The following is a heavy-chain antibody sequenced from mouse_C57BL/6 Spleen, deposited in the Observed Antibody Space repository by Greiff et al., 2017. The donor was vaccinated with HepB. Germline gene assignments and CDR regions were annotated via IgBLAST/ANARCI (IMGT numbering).Heavy chain of an antibody. CDR2: IYPSDSET. V-gene: IGHV1-61*01. Sequence: VQLQQPGAELVRPGSSVKLSCKASGYTFTSYWMDWVKQRPGQGLEWIGNIYPSDSETHYNQKFKDKATLTVDKASSTAYMQLSSLTSEDSAVYYCARSGLRRVHWYFDVWGTGTTVTVSS. CDR1: GYTFTSYW. D-gene: IGHD2-4*01. CDR3: ARSGLRRVHWYFDV. J-gene: IGHJ1*03.